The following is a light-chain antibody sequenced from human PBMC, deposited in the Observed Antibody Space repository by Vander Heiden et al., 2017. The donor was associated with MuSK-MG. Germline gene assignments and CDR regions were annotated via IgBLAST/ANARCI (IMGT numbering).Light chain of an antibody. CDR3: QQRSQWPPGEM. CDR1: QTINDY. CDR2: DAS. V-gene: IGKV3-11*01. Sequence: EIALTHSPVTLSFSPGETASPSCRASQTINDYLAWCQQKPCQGPRLLIFDASNRATGIPARFSGSGSGTDFILTISSLEPEDFAVYFCQQRSQWPPGEMFGQGTKVEIK. J-gene: IGKJ1*01.